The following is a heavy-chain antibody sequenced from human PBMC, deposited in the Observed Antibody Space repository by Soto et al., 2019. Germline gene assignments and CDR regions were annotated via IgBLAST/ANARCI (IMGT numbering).Heavy chain of an antibody. Sequence: GNCSAASRLTVRSYAMSCVRKNPGKGLEWVSAISGSGGSTYSADSVKGRFTISRDNSKNTLHLQMNSLRAEDTAVYYCAKDISGSYYDLDSWGQGTLVTVSS. J-gene: IGHJ4*02. D-gene: IGHD1-26*01. V-gene: IGHV3-23*01. CDR2: ISGSGGST. CDR3: AKDISGSYYDLDS. CDR1: RLTVRSYA.